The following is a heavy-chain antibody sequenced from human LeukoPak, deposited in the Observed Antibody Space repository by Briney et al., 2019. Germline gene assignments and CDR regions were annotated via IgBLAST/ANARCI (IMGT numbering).Heavy chain of an antibody. J-gene: IGHJ4*02. CDR3: ARDRDGYNRFDF. CDR2: IYYSGST. D-gene: IGHD5-24*01. Sequence: SETLSLTCTVSGGSIGSYYWSWIRQPPGKGLEWIGYIYYSGSTNYNPSLKSRVTILVDTSKNQFSLKLNSVTAADTAVYYCARDRDGYNRFDFWGQGTLVTVSS. V-gene: IGHV4-59*01. CDR1: GGSIGSYY.